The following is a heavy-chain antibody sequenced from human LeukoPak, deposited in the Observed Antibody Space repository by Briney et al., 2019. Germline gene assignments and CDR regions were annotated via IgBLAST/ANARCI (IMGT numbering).Heavy chain of an antibody. CDR1: GGSISSYY. V-gene: IGHV4-59*08. CDR2: IYYGGST. Sequence: PSETLSLTCTVSGGSISSYYWSWIRQPPGKGLEWIGYIYYGGSTNYNPSLKSRVTISVDTSKNQFSLKLSSVTAADTAVYYCAGYYDILTGYVDYWGQGTLVTVSS. CDR3: AGYYDILTGYVDY. J-gene: IGHJ4*02. D-gene: IGHD3-9*01.